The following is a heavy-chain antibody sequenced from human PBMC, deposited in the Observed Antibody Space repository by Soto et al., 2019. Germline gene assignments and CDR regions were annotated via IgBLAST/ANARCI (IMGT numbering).Heavy chain of an antibody. J-gene: IGHJ5*02. CDR2: ISYDGSNK. Sequence: PGGSLRLSCAASGFTFSSYAMHWVRQAPGKGLEWVAVISYDGSNKYYADSVKGRFTISRDNSKNTLYLQMNSLRAEDTAVYYCARDPAPYSSGPSGGPWGRGTLVTVSS. CDR3: ARDPAPYSSGPSGGP. V-gene: IGHV3-30-3*01. CDR1: GFTFSSYA. D-gene: IGHD6-19*01.